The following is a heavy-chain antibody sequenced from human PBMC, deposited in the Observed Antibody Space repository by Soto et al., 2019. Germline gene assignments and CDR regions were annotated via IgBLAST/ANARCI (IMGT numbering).Heavy chain of an antibody. CDR3: AKGGRQWLVTSDFNY. J-gene: IGHJ4*02. Sequence: GGSLRLSCAASGFTFSSYSMNWVRQAPGKGLEWVSAISGSGGSTYYADSVKGRFTISRDNSKNTLYLQMTSLRAEDTAVYYCAKGGRQWLVTSDFNYWGQGALVTVSS. CDR2: ISGSGGST. CDR1: GFTFSSYS. D-gene: IGHD6-19*01. V-gene: IGHV3-23*01.